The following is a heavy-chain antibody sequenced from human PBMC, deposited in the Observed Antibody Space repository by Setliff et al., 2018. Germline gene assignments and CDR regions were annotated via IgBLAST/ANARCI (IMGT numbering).Heavy chain of an antibody. D-gene: IGHD6-19*01. V-gene: IGHV4-4*07. CDR1: GGSINNYY. CDR2: VFVSGST. Sequence: SETLSLTCTVSGGSINNYYWSWIRQPAGKGLEWIGRVFVSGSTNYNPSLKSRVTMSVDTSKNQFSLKLTSVTAADTAMYYCARDTSSDWAAWFDPWSQGILVTVSS. J-gene: IGHJ5*02. CDR3: ARDTSSDWAAWFDP.